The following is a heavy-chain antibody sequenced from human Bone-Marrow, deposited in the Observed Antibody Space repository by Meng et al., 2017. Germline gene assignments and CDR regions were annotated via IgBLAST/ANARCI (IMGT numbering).Heavy chain of an antibody. V-gene: IGHV3-48*03. J-gene: IGHJ4*02. D-gene: IGHD3-16*02. CDR1: GFTFSSYE. CDR3: AGTFGGVIVIPSGY. Sequence: GESLKISCAASGFTFSSYEMNWVRQAPGKGLEWVSYISSSGSTIYYADSVKGRFTISRDNAKNSLYLQMNSLRAEDTAVYYCAGTFGGVIVIPSGYWGQGTLVTVS. CDR2: ISSSGSTI.